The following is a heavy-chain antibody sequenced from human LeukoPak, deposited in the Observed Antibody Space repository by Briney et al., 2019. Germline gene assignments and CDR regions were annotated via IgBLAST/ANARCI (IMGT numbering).Heavy chain of an antibody. CDR1: GGSISSYY. CDR2: IYYSGST. CDR3: ARNYYYDSSGYSDASDI. D-gene: IGHD3-22*01. J-gene: IGHJ3*02. V-gene: IGHV4-59*01. Sequence: SETLSLTCTVSGGSISSYYWSWIRQPPGKGLEWIGYIYYSGSTNYNPSLKSRVTISVDTSKNQFSLKLSSVTAADTAVYYCARNYYYDSSGYSDASDIWGQGTMVTVSS.